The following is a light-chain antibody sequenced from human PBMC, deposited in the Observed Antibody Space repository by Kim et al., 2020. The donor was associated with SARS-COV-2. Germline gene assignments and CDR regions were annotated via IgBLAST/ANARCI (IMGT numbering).Light chain of an antibody. CDR1: RSDLGSYNQ. J-gene: IGLJ7*01. V-gene: IGLV2-8*01. CDR3: SSYGGSV. CDR2: DVK. Sequence: GAPGQSFPIACTGTRSDLGSYNQVSWEQQHTGKAPKIMMYDVKKRPAGVPDSFSGSKSGNTASLNVSGRQDEDEADYDCSSYGGSVFGGGTQLTVL.